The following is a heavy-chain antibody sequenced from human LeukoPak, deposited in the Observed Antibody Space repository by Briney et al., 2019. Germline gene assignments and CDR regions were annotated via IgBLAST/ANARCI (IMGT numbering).Heavy chain of an antibody. Sequence: SQTLSLTCTVSGGSISSGSYYWSWIRQPAGKGLEWIGRIYTSGSTNYNPSLKSRVTISVDRSKNQFSLKLSSVTAADTAVYFCARSYYVLDYWGQGTLVTVSS. D-gene: IGHD3-10*02. V-gene: IGHV4-61*02. CDR1: GGSISSGSYY. J-gene: IGHJ4*02. CDR3: ARSYYVLDY. CDR2: IYTSGST.